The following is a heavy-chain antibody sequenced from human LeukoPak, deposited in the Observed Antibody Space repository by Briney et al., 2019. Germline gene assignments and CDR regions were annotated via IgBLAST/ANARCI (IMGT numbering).Heavy chain of an antibody. J-gene: IGHJ4*02. V-gene: IGHV3-7*01. Sequence: GGSLRLSCAASGFTFGNYWMSWVRQAPGKGLEWVANIKQDGSEKYYVDSVKGRFTISRDNAKTSVYLQMNSLRAEDTAAYYCARDLGVPAPVDYWGQGTLVTVSS. CDR2: IKQDGSEK. CDR1: GFTFGNYW. CDR3: ARDLGVPAPVDY. D-gene: IGHD2-2*01.